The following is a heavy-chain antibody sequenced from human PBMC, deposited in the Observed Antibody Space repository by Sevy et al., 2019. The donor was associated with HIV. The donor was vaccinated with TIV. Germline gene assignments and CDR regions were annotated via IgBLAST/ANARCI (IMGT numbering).Heavy chain of an antibody. CDR3: AKDRSADTSRTQFDC. CDR1: GFTFDDYA. V-gene: IGHV3-9*01. D-gene: IGHD5-18*01. Sequence: GGSLRLSCAASGFTFDDYAMHWVRQVPGKGLEWVSGISWNTGSMVYADSVKGRFTISRDNAQNSLYLQMNSLRAEDTAWYYCAKDRSADTSRTQFDCWGQGTLVTVSS. J-gene: IGHJ4*02. CDR2: ISWNTGSM.